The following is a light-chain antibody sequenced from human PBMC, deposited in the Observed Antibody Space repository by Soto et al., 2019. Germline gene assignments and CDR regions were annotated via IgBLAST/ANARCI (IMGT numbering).Light chain of an antibody. Sequence: DIQMTQSPSTLSASVGDRVTINCRASQSISSWLAWYQQKPGKAPKLLIHKASSLASGVPSRFSGSGSGTEFTLTISSLQPDDFATYYCQQYNSYSWTFGQGTKVEIK. J-gene: IGKJ1*01. CDR2: KAS. CDR3: QQYNSYSWT. V-gene: IGKV1-5*03. CDR1: QSISSW.